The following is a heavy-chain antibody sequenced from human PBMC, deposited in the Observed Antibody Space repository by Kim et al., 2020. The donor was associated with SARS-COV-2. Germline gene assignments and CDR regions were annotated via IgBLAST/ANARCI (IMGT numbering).Heavy chain of an antibody. Sequence: GGSLRLSCAASGFTFRSFWMHWVRQVPGKGLVWVSRIDEDGRITDYADSVKGRFTISRDNAKNSLYLQMNNLRADDTAVYYCARDLAGYGSCWGQGTPVT. D-gene: IGHD1-1*01. CDR3: ARDLAGYGSC. CDR1: GFTFRSFW. V-gene: IGHV3-74*01. CDR2: IDEDGRIT. J-gene: IGHJ4*02.